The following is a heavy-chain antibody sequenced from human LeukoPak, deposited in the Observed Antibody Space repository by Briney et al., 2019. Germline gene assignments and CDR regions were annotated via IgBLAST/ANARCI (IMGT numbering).Heavy chain of an antibody. CDR3: ARLAPFIVVVVAAPDY. V-gene: IGHV3-7*01. Sequence: GGSLRLSCAASGFTFSSYWMSWVRQAPGKGLEWVANIKRDGSEKYYVDSVKGRFTISRDNAKNSLYLQMNSLRAEDTAVYYCARLAPFIVVVVAAPDYWGQGTLVTVSS. CDR2: IKRDGSEK. CDR1: GFTFSSYW. D-gene: IGHD2-15*01. J-gene: IGHJ4*02.